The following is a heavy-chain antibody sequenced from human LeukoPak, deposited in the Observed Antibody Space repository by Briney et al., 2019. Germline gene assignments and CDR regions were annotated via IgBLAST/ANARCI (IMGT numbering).Heavy chain of an antibody. D-gene: IGHD3-16*01. V-gene: IGHV4-59*01. J-gene: IGHJ1*01. CDR1: GGPMSDYY. Sequence: SETLSLACTVSGGPMSDYYWSWIRQPPGKGLEWIGYSYYTGVTNYNPSLKSRVTISVDTPKRQFTLNLTSVTSADTAVYYCARLHLDYHDLWGQGAVVTVSS. CDR2: SYYTGVT. CDR3: ARLHLDYHDL.